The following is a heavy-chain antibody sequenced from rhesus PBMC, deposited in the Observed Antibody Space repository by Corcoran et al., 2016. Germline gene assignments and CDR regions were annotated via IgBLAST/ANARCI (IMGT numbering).Heavy chain of an antibody. V-gene: IGHV3S5*01. CDR2: IGYTGSPT. Sequence: EVQLVATGGGFVQPGGSLRCSCVVFGFTCTSYGISWVRQGPGRGMVCVSGIGYTGSPTYYADSVKVRFSNSRDSSKNTLSLQINSLRVEDTAVYYCATIRGSWNPDDWGQGVPVTVSS. CDR3: ATIRGSWNPDD. J-gene: IGHJ4*01. D-gene: IGHD6-25*01. CDR1: GFTCTSYG.